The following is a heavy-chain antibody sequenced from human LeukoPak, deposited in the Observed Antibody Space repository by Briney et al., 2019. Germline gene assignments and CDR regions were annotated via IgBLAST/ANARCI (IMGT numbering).Heavy chain of an antibody. Sequence: GGSLRLSCATSGFTFNIYWMQWVRQVPGQGLVWVSRIDSNGGGATYADSVKGRFTTSRDNGNNTMYLRMNSLRAEDTAIYYCARAKYSSRWSLDYWGQGALVTVSS. J-gene: IGHJ4*02. V-gene: IGHV3-74*03. D-gene: IGHD6-13*01. CDR2: IDSNGGGA. CDR1: GFTFNIYW. CDR3: ARAKYSSRWSLDY.